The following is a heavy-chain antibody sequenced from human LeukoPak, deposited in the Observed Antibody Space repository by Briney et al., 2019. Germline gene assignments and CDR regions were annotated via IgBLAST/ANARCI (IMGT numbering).Heavy chain of an antibody. CDR2: ILSDGVNN. Sequence: GGSLRLSCAASGFTFSTYAMHWVRQPPGRGLEWVAVILSDGVNNYYADSVKVRFTISRDNSKNTLYLQMNSLRGEDTAVYYCARGGQGATTPTFGDFQHWGQGTLVTVSS. V-gene: IGHV3-30-3*01. CDR3: ARGGQGATTPTFGDFQH. D-gene: IGHD1-26*01. CDR1: GFTFSTYA. J-gene: IGHJ1*01.